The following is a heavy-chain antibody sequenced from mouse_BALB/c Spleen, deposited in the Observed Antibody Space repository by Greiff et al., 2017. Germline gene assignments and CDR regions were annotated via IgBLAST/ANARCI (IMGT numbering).Heavy chain of an antibody. V-gene: IGHV5-6-5*01. J-gene: IGHJ2*01. Sequence: EVKVVESGGGLVKPGGSLKLSCAASGFTFSSYAMSWVRQTPEKRLEWVASISSGGSTYYPDSVKGRFTISRDNARNILYLQMSSLRSEDTAMYYCARGGDYGSSYGYWGQGTTLTVSS. CDR2: ISSGGST. CDR3: ARGGDYGSSYGY. D-gene: IGHD1-1*01. CDR1: GFTFSSYA.